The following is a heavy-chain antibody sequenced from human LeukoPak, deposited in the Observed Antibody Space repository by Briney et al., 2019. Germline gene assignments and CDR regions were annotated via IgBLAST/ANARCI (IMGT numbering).Heavy chain of an antibody. V-gene: IGHV3-48*03. D-gene: IGHD6-13*01. J-gene: IGHJ3*02. CDR2: ISSSGSYI. CDR3: ARDPGYSSTGVDAFDI. Sequence: GGSLRLSCTASGFAFSIYEMDWVRQAPGKGLEWVSYISSSGSYIQYAESVKGRFTISRDNAEKSLFLQMNGLRDEDTAVYYCARDPGYSSTGVDAFDIWGRGTMVTVSS. CDR1: GFAFSIYE.